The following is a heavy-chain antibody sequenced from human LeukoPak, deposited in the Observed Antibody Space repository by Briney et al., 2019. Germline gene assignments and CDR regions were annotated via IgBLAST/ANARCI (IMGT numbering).Heavy chain of an antibody. CDR3: ARDPDSSGWYSYYYYYGMDV. Sequence: RGSLRLSCAASGFTFSSYAMHWVRQAPGKGLEYVSAISSNGGSTYYANSVKGRFTISRDNSKNTLYLQMGSLRAEDMAVYYCARDPDSSGWYSYYYYYGMDVWGQGTTFTVSS. CDR2: ISSNGGST. J-gene: IGHJ6*02. V-gene: IGHV3-64*01. CDR1: GFTFSSYA. D-gene: IGHD6-19*01.